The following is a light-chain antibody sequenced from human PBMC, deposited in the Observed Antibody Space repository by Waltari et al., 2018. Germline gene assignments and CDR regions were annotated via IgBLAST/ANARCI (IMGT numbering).Light chain of an antibody. CDR2: DVN. Sequence: QSALTQPASVSGSPGQSITIPCAGTTRDIGAYNYVSWYQQHPGKAPKLMIFDVNNRPSGVSKRLSGSKSGNTASLTISGLQAEDEADYYCSSYARSTALLFGGGTRLTVL. V-gene: IGLV2-14*03. CDR1: TRDIGAYNY. J-gene: IGLJ2*01. CDR3: SSYARSTALL.